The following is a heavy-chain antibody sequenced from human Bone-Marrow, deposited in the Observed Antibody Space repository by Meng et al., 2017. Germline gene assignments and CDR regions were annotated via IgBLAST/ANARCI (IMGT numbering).Heavy chain of an antibody. CDR1: GASISSGNHY. D-gene: IGHD4-17*01. Sequence: VQLQEPGPVSVKPSQTLSPTCTVSGASISSGNHYWSWIRQHPGKGLEYIGYIYYSGSTYYNPSLKSRVIISVDTSKNQFSLRLNSVTAADTAVYYCASLYGDSSVWYLDLWGRGTLVTVSS. CDR3: ASLYGDSSVWYLDL. V-gene: IGHV4-31*03. J-gene: IGHJ2*01. CDR2: IYYSGST.